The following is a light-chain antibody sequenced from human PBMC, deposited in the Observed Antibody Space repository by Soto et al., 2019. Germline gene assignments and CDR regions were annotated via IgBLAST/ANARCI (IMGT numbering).Light chain of an antibody. V-gene: IGKV2-28*01. CDR1: QSLLHSNGYNY. J-gene: IGKJ1*01. Sequence: ILMTQSPLSLPVTPGEPASISCRSSQSLLHSNGYNYLDWYLQKPGQSPQILIYLGSNRASGVPDRFSGSGSGTDFTLKISRVDAEDVGVYYCMQPLQSWTLGQGTKVDIK. CDR2: LGS. CDR3: MQPLQSWT.